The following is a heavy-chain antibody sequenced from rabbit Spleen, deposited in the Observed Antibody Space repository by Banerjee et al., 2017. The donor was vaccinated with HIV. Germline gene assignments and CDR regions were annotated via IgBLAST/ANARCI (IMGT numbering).Heavy chain of an antibody. Sequence: QSLEESGGDLVKPGASLTLTCTASGVSFSSSDYMCWVRQAPGKGLEWIACIATSSSFLTYYASWAKGRFTCSKASSTTVTLQMTSLTAADTATYFCARGIVYGFAGDTYPPYGMDLWGQGTLVTVS. CDR2: IATSSSFLT. D-gene: IGHD6-1*01. CDR1: GVSFSSSDY. V-gene: IGHV1S40*01. CDR3: ARGIVYGFAGDTYPPYGMDL. J-gene: IGHJ6*01.